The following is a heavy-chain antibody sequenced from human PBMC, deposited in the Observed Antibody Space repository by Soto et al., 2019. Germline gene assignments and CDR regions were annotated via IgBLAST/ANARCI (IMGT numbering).Heavy chain of an antibody. D-gene: IGHD2-8*01. CDR2: HIPTFGSP. CDR1: GGTFSSYA. V-gene: IGHV1-69*01. Sequence: QVQLVQSGAEVKKPGSSVKVSCKASGGTFSSYAISWVRQAPGQGLEWMGVHIPTFGSPNYAQRFQGRVTIAADECTTAACMVRTSLRSEDTAVYYCAGDDRYSASGVCGSALDVWGQGNTMTVSS. J-gene: IGHJ6*02. CDR3: AGDDRYSASGVCGSALDV.